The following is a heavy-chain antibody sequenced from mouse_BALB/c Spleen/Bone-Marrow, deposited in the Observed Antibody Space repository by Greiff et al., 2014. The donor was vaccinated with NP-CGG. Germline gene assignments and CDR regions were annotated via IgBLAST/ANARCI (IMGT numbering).Heavy chain of an antibody. J-gene: IGHJ3*01. CDR3: ASYYYGSSLFAY. V-gene: IGHV14-3*02. CDR2: IDPANGNT. D-gene: IGHD1-1*01. Sequence: VQLQQSGAEFVKPGASVKLSCTASGFNIKDTYMHWVKQRPEQGLEWIGRIDPANGNTKYDPKFQGKATITADTSSNTAYLQLSSLTSEDTAVYYCASYYYGSSLFAYWGQGTLVTVSA. CDR1: GFNIKDTY.